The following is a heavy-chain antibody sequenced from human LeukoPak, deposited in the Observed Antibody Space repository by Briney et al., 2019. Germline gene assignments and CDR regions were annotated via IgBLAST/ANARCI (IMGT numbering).Heavy chain of an antibody. CDR2: IYYSGST. Sequence: SETLSLTCTVSGGSISSSSYYWGWIRQPPGKGLEWIGSIYYSGSTYYNPSLKSRVTISVDTSKNQFSLKLSSVTAADTAVYYCARQSRDGDYIAKLFDYWGQGTLVTVSS. V-gene: IGHV4-39*01. CDR3: ARQSRDGDYIAKLFDY. D-gene: IGHD4-17*01. CDR1: GGSISSSSYY. J-gene: IGHJ4*02.